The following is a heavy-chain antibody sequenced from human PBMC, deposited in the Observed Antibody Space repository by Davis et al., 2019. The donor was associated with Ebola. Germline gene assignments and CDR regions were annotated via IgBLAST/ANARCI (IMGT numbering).Heavy chain of an antibody. Sequence: GESLKISCAASGFTFSSYAMSWVRQAPGKGLEWVAASSGSGGSTYYADSVKGRFTISRDNSKNTLYLQMNSLRAEDTAVYYCAKVLEAGGYSFLLGMDVWGQGTTVTVSS. J-gene: IGHJ6*02. D-gene: IGHD5-18*01. CDR3: AKVLEAGGYSFLLGMDV. CDR1: GFTFSSYA. CDR2: SSGSGGST. V-gene: IGHV3-23*01.